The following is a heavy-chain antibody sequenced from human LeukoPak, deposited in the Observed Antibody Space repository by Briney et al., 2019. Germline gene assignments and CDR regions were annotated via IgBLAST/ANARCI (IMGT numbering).Heavy chain of an antibody. CDR3: ASPIPPYRGGFFNF. CDR1: GGSISSGSYY. D-gene: IGHD3-10*01. J-gene: IGHJ4*02. CDR2: VNHAGST. Sequence: PSETLSLTCTVSGGSISSGSYYWSWIRQPAGKGLEWIGEVNHAGSTTYNPSLRSRVTISVGTSKSQFSLKLTSVTAADTAVYYCASPIPPYRGGFFNFWGQGTLLIVSS. V-gene: IGHV4-61*10.